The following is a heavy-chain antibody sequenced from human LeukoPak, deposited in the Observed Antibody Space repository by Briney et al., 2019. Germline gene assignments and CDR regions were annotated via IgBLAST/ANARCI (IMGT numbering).Heavy chain of an antibody. CDR3: AIDPNWGTHS. J-gene: IGHJ4*02. Sequence: PGGSLRLSCAASGFTFSTYTMYWVRHPPGKRLEWVSIIGSSGGGIHYADSVKGRITISRDNSKNALYLQMNSLRVEDTAVYYCAIDPNWGTHSWGQGVLVTVSS. V-gene: IGHV3-23*01. D-gene: IGHD7-27*01. CDR1: GFTFSTYT. CDR2: IGSSGGGI.